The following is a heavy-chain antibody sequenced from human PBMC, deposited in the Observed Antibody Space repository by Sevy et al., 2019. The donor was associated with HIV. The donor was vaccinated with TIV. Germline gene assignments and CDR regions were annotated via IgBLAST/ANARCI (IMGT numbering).Heavy chain of an antibody. Sequence: SETLSLTCTVSGASISSGSYYWSWVRQPAGKRLEWVGRIYRSGSTNYNPSLRSRVTMSVDTSKNQFSLNLSSVTAADTAVYYCARAPMAVAGNSTTEYFQHWGQGTLVTVSS. CDR1: GASISSGSYY. CDR2: IYRSGST. J-gene: IGHJ1*01. CDR3: ARAPMAVAGNSTTEYFQH. V-gene: IGHV4-61*02. D-gene: IGHD6-19*01.